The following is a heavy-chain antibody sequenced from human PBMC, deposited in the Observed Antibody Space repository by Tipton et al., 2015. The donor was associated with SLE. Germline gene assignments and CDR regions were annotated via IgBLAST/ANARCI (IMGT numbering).Heavy chain of an antibody. J-gene: IGHJ4*02. D-gene: IGHD3-22*01. CDR3: ARGTAEAYYDSSGLGYFDY. CDR1: GGSISSYY. Sequence: TLSLTCTVSGGSISSYYWSWIRQPPGPGLEWIGNIYYSGSTNYNPSLKSRVTIPVDTYKNQFSLKLSSVTAADTAVYYCARGTAEAYYDSSGLGYFDYWGQGSLVTVSS. CDR2: IYYSGST. V-gene: IGHV4-59*01.